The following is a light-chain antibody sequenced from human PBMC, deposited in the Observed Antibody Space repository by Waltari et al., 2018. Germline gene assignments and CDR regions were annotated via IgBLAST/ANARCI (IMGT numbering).Light chain of an antibody. CDR1: QSIGTY. V-gene: IGKV1-39*01. J-gene: IGKJ2*01. CDR2: DAS. CDR3: QQSRSCPYT. Sequence: DIQMTQSPSSLSASVGDRVTITCRASQSIGTYFNWYQQKSGKAPKVLIYDASNLKSGVPSRFSGSGSGTHCIRRIFNVEPEDSATYYCQQSRSCPYTFGQGTRLEI.